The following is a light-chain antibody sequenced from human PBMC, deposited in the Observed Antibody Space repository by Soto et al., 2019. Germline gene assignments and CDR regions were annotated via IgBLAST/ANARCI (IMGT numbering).Light chain of an antibody. CDR3: QQYGSSLTWT. V-gene: IGKV3-20*01. Sequence: EIVLTQSPGTLSLSPGERATLSCRASQSVGTSYLAWYQQRPGQAPRLLIYAASSRATGIPDRFSGSGSGTDFTLTISGLEPEDFAVYYCQQYGSSLTWTFGQGTKVDI. J-gene: IGKJ1*01. CDR2: AAS. CDR1: QSVGTSY.